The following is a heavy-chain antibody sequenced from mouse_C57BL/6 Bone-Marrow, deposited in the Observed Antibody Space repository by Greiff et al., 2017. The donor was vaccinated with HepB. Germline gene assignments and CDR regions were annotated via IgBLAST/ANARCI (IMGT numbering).Heavy chain of an antibody. J-gene: IGHJ4*01. CDR1: GFTFTDYY. Sequence: EVKLMESGGGLVQPGGSLSLSCAASGFTFTDYYMSWVRQPPGKALEWLGFIRNKANGYTTEYSASVKGRFTISRDNSQSILYLQMNALRAEDSATYYCASHYYSNPSMDYWGQGTSVTVSS. CDR2: IRNKANGYTT. D-gene: IGHD2-5*01. V-gene: IGHV7-3*01. CDR3: ASHYYSNPSMDY.